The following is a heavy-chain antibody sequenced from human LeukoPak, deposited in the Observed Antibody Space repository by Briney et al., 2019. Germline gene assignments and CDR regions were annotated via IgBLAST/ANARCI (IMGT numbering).Heavy chain of an antibody. CDR1: GGSISNSNYY. CDR2: IYYSGST. CDR3: TRLSTLRGVDV. Sequence: KTSETLSLTCTVSGGSISNSNYYWGWIRQPPEKGLEWIGSIYYSGSTFYRASLKSRATISAETSKNQFSLRLSFVTAADTAVYYCTRLSTLRGVDVSGQGTTVIVSS. J-gene: IGHJ6*02. V-gene: IGHV4-39*01. D-gene: IGHD1-1*01.